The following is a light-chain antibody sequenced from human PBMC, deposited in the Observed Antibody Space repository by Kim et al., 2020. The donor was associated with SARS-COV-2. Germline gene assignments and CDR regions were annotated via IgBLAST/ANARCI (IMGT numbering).Light chain of an antibody. CDR1: QSVSSSY. V-gene: IGKV3-20*01. CDR3: QQYGSSPYS. J-gene: IGKJ2*03. CDR2: GAS. Sequence: LSPGERATLSCRASQSVSSSYLAWYQQKPGQAPRLLIYGASSRATGIPDRLSGSGSGTDFTLTISRLEPEDFAVYSCQQYGSSPYSFGQGTKLEI.